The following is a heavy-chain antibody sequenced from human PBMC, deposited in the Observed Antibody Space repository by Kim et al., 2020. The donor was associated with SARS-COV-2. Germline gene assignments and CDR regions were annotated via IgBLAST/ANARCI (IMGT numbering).Heavy chain of an antibody. Sequence: AGNGNAEYSRKFQGRVTITRDTSASTAYMELSSLRSEDTAVYYCARAFDYWGQGTLVTVSS. CDR3: ARAFDY. CDR2: AGNGNA. V-gene: IGHV1-3*01. J-gene: IGHJ4*02.